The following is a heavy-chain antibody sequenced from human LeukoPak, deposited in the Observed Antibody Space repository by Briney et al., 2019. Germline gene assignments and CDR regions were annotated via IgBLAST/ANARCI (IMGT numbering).Heavy chain of an antibody. J-gene: IGHJ6*02. V-gene: IGHV3-11*01. CDR3: AREAWGMDV. Sequence: GGSLRLSCAASGFTFSDYYMRWIRQAPGKGLEWVAYISNSGTTFFYPDSVMGRFTIFRGNAENSLYLKMNSLRAEDTAVYYCAREAWGMDVWGQGTTVTVSS. CDR1: GFTFSDYY. CDR2: ISNSGTTF.